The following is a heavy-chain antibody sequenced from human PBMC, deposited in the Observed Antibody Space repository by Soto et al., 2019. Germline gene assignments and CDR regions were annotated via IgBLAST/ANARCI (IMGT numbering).Heavy chain of an antibody. CDR3: ARVDYGDYVPADY. D-gene: IGHD4-17*01. V-gene: IGHV1-8*01. CDR1: GYTFTSYD. CDR2: MNPNSGNT. J-gene: IGHJ4*02. Sequence: QVQLVQSGAEVKKPGASVKVSCKASGYTFTSYDSNWGRPAPGQGLEWMGWMNPNSGNTGYAQKFQGRVTMTRNTSISTAYMELSSLRSEDTAVYYCARVDYGDYVPADYWGQGTLVTVSS.